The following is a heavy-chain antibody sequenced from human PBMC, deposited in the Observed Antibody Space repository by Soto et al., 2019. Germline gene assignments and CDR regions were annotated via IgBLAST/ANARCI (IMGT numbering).Heavy chain of an antibody. CDR1: GFTFDDYA. CDR2: ISWNSGSI. CDR3: AKDTGYSNLFDY. J-gene: IGHJ4*02. V-gene: IGHV3-9*01. D-gene: IGHD4-4*01. Sequence: DVQLVESGGGLVQPGRSLRLSCAASGFTFDDYAMHWVRQAPGKGLEWVSGISWNSGSIGYADSVKGRFTISRDNAKNSLYLQMNSLRAEDTAVYYCAKDTGYSNLFDYWGRGTLVTVSS.